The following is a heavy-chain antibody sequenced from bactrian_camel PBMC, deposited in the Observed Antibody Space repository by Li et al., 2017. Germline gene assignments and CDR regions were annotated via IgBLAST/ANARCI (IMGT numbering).Heavy chain of an antibody. D-gene: IGHD6*01. CDR3: SNGGSAALGGY. CDR1: SGTASDYC. Sequence: HVQLVESGGGSVQAGESLSLSCSDSSGTASDYCMGWFRQAPGKEREGVAAIDSTGSANYADSVKGRFTISRDNAKNTLYLQLNSLKTEDAAMYYCSNGGSAALGGYWGQGTQVTVS. V-gene: IGHV3S57*01. CDR2: IDSTGSA. J-gene: IGHJ4*01.